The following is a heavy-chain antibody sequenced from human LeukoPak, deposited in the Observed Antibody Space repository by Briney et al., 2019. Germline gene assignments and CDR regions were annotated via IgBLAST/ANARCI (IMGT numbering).Heavy chain of an antibody. D-gene: IGHD2-15*01. J-gene: IGHJ6*02. CDR1: GFTFSDYY. V-gene: IGHV3-11*01. CDR3: ARGPNRGCSGGSCYYYYYYGMDV. Sequence: GGSLRLSCAASGFTFSDYYMSWIRQAPGKGLEWVSYISSSGSTIYYADSVKGRFTISRDNAKNSLYLQMNSLRAEDTVVYYCARGPNRGCSGGSCYYYYYYGMDVWGQGTTVTVSS. CDR2: ISSSGSTI.